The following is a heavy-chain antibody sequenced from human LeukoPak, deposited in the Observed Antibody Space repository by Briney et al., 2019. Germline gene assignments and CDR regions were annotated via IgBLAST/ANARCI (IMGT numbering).Heavy chain of an antibody. J-gene: IGHJ4*02. CDR1: GFTFSDYN. V-gene: IGHV3-48*04. D-gene: IGHD3-10*01. Sequence: PGGSLRLSCAASGFTFSDYNMNWFRQAPGNGLEWLSFISTSYSPIYYADSVKGRFTISRDNAKNSLYLQMNGLRAEDTAVYYCARSGVRGVGGYWGQGTLVTVSS. CDR3: ARSGVRGVGGY. CDR2: ISTSYSPI.